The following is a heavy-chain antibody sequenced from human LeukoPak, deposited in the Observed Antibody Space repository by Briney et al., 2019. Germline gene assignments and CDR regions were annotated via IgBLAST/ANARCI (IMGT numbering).Heavy chain of an antibody. J-gene: IGHJ4*02. CDR2: ISGSGGST. Sequence: GGSLRLSCVASGFTVSSKYMTWVRQFPGKGLEWVSAISGSGGSTYYADSVKGRFTISRDNSKNTLYLQMNSLRAEDTAVYYCAKDRWTTVTLFDYWGQGTLVTVSS. CDR1: GFTVSSKY. V-gene: IGHV3-23*01. CDR3: AKDRWTTVTLFDY. D-gene: IGHD4-17*01.